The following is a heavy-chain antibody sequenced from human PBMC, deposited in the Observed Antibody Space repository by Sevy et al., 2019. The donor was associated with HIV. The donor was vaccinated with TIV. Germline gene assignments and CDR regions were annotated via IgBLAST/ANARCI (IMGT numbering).Heavy chain of an antibody. Sequence: GGSLRLSCAASGFTFSTYSMHWVRQAPGKGLEWVALIWFDGSNKYYADSMKGRFTISRDNSKNTLYLQMNSLRAEDTAVYYCAKAVADSNYYYGLDVWRQGTTVTVSS. CDR1: GFTFSTYS. J-gene: IGHJ6*02. CDR2: IWFDGSNK. V-gene: IGHV3-33*06. D-gene: IGHD6-19*01. CDR3: AKAVADSNYYYGLDV.